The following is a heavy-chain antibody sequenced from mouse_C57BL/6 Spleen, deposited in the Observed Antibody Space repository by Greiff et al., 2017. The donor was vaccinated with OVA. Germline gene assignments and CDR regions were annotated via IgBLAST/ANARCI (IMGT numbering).Heavy chain of an antibody. Sequence: QVQLQQPGAELVMPGASVKLSCKASGYTFTSYWMHWVKQRPGQGLEWIGEIDPSDSYTNYNQKFKGKSTLTVDKSSSTAYMQLSSLTSEDSAVYYCASYGYGGAYWGQGTLVTVSA. J-gene: IGHJ3*01. D-gene: IGHD2-2*01. CDR3: ASYGYGGAY. V-gene: IGHV1-69*01. CDR1: GYTFTSYW. CDR2: IDPSDSYT.